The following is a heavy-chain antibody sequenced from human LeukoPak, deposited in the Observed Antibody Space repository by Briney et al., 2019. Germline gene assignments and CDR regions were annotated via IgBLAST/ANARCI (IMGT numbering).Heavy chain of an antibody. CDR1: GASINEFY. Sequence: SETLSLTCAVSGASINEFYWTWIRQPPGKGLEWIGYVYYGGSTNYNPSLKSRVSMSVDTSKNQFSLTLTSVTVADTAFYYCARGGIRGYSAFDNLDFWGLGTHVTVSS. CDR2: VYYGGST. D-gene: IGHD5-12*01. V-gene: IGHV4-59*01. J-gene: IGHJ4*02. CDR3: ARGGIRGYSAFDNLDF.